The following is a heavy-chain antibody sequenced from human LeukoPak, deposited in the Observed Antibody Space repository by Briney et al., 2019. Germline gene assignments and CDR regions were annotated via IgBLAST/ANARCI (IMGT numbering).Heavy chain of an antibody. CDR2: INPNSGGT. D-gene: IGHD3-22*01. Sequence: ASVKVSCKASGCTFTGYYMHWVRQAPGQGLEWMGWINPNSGGTNYAQKFQGRVTMTRDTSISTAYMELSRLRSDDTAVHYCARDRPPYDSSGYPSDYWGQGTLVTVSS. J-gene: IGHJ4*02. V-gene: IGHV1-2*02. CDR1: GCTFTGYY. CDR3: ARDRPPYDSSGYPSDY.